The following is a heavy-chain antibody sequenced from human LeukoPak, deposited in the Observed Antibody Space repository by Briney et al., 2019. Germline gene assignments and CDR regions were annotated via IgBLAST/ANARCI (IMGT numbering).Heavy chain of an antibody. J-gene: IGHJ4*02. Sequence: PGGSLRLSCTAYGFTFSNYGMNWVRQAPGKGLEWVSVISGGGGSTYYADSVMGRFTISRDNSRDTLYLQMNSLRAEATAVYYCAKDGGSLGEVRDWGQGTLVTVSS. V-gene: IGHV3-23*01. CDR3: AKDGGSLGEVRD. D-gene: IGHD3-16*01. CDR2: ISGGGGST. CDR1: GFTFSNYG.